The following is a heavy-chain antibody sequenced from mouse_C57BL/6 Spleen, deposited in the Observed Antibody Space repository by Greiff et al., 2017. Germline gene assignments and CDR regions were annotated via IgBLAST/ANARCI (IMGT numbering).Heavy chain of an antibody. CDR3: ARQHNRYFDY. D-gene: IGHD1-3*01. CDR1: GFTFSSYT. V-gene: IGHV5-9*01. Sequence: EVQVVESGGGLVQPGGSLKLSCAASGFTFSSYTMSWVRQTPEKRLEWVATISGGGGNTYYPDSVKGRFTISRDNAKNTLYLQMSSLWSEDTALYYCARQHNRYFDYWGQGTTLTVSS. CDR2: ISGGGGNT. J-gene: IGHJ2*01.